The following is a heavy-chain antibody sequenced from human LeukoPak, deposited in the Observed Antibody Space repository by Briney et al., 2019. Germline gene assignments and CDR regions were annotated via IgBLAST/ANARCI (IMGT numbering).Heavy chain of an antibody. Sequence: GGSLRLSCAASGFTFSSYAMSWVRQPPGKGLEWVSAISGSGGSTYYADSVKGRFTISRDNSKNPLYLQMNSLRAEDTAVYYCAKGEAARPSPPYNWFDPWGQGTLVTVSS. V-gene: IGHV3-23*01. CDR2: ISGSGGST. CDR3: AKGEAARPSPPYNWFDP. J-gene: IGHJ5*02. CDR1: GFTFSSYA. D-gene: IGHD6-6*01.